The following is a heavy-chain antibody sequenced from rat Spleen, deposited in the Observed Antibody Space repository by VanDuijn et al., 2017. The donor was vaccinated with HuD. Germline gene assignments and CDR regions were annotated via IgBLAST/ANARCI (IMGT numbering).Heavy chain of an antibody. CDR1: GFTFSDYY. CDR3: ARHGDYYGIYPFDY. D-gene: IGHD1-8*01. CDR2: ISVSGDRA. Sequence: EVQLVESGGGLVQPGRSLKLSCAASGFTFSDYYMAWVRQAPTKGLEWVASISVSGDRAYYRDSVKGRFTISRDDAKRTLYLQMDSLRSEDTATYYCARHGDYYGIYPFDYWGQGVMVTVSS. J-gene: IGHJ2*01. V-gene: IGHV5-25*01.